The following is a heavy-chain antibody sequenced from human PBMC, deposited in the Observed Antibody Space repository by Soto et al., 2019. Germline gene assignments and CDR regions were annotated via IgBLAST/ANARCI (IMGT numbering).Heavy chain of an antibody. CDR1: GGSVNIGAYY. V-gene: IGHV4-61*08. D-gene: IGHD5-12*01. CDR3: AREPIN. J-gene: IGHJ4*02. CDR2: IYYSGST. Sequence: SETLSLTCTVPGGSVNIGAYYWSWIRQPPGKGLEWIGFIYYSGSTYYNPSLKSRVTISVDTSKNQFSLKLSSVTAADTAVYYCAREPINWGQGTLVTVSS.